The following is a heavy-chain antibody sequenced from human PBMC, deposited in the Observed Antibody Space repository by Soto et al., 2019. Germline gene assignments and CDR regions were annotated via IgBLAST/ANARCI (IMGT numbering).Heavy chain of an antibody. CDR3: ARGRYCSSTSCYGYYFDY. Sequence: GASVKVSCKASGGTFSSYAISWVRQAPGQGLEWMGGIIPIFGTANYAQKFQGRVTITADESTSTAYMELSSLRSEDTAVYYCARGRYCSSTSCYGYYFDYWGQGTLVTVSS. V-gene: IGHV1-69*13. D-gene: IGHD2-2*01. CDR1: GGTFSSYA. J-gene: IGHJ4*02. CDR2: IIPIFGTA.